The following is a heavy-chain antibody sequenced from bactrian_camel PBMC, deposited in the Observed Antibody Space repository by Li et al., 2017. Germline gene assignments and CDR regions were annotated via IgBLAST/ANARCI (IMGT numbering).Heavy chain of an antibody. J-gene: IGHJ6*01. D-gene: IGHD2*01. CDR1: GYAFSTYC. CDR2: IDSYGST. CDR3: VRSSGYWSFDY. Sequence: HVQLVESGGGSVQAGGSLRLSCAASGYAFSTYCMGWFRQAPGKEREGVARIDSYGSTSYTDSVKGRFTISRDNAENTVHLQMNSLKPEDTAAYYCVRSSGYWSFDYWGQGTQVTVS. V-gene: IGHV3S53*01.